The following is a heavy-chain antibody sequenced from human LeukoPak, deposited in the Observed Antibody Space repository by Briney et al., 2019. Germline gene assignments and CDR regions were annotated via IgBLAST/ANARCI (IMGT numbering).Heavy chain of an antibody. CDR3: ARVSEGIAQITFDY. D-gene: IGHD2-21*01. V-gene: IGHV1-18*01. CDR1: GYTFSSYD. J-gene: IGHJ4*02. Sequence: GASVQVSCKASGYTFSSYDISWVRQAPGQGLEWMGWISAYNGNTNYAQKLQGRVTMTTDTSTSTAYLELRSLRSDDTAGYYCARVSEGIAQITFDYWGQGTLVTVSS. CDR2: ISAYNGNT.